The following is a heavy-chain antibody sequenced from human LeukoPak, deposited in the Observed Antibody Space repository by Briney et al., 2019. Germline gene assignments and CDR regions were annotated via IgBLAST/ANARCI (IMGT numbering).Heavy chain of an antibody. J-gene: IGHJ4*02. Sequence: GESLKISCKGSGYSFTSYWIGWVRQMPGKGLEWMGLIYPGDSDTRYSPSFQGQVTISADKSISTAYLQWSSLKASDTAMYYCARFGAMVRGVISEFDYWGQGTLVTVSS. CDR2: IYPGDSDT. V-gene: IGHV5-51*01. CDR1: GYSFTSYW. D-gene: IGHD3-10*01. CDR3: ARFGAMVRGVISEFDY.